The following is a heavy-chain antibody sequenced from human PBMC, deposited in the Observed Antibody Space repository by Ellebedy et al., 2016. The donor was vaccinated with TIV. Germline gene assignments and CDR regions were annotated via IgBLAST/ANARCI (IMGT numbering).Heavy chain of an antibody. D-gene: IGHD6-19*01. CDR1: GGSLSSYY. J-gene: IGHJ6*02. V-gene: IGHV4-59*08. Sequence: MPGGSLRPSCTLSGGSLSSYYWSWIRQPPGKGLEWIGYIYYSGSTNYNPPLKSRVTISVDTSKNQFSLKLSSVTAAETAVYYCARRNLAVAGKQPNYYYYGMDVWGQGTTVTVSS. CDR2: IYYSGST. CDR3: ARRNLAVAGKQPNYYYYGMDV.